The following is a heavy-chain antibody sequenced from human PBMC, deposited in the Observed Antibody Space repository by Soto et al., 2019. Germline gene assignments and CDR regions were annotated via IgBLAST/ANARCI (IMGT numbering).Heavy chain of an antibody. D-gene: IGHD1-26*01. J-gene: IGHJ3*01. V-gene: IGHV3-11*06. CDR2: LSSESTFI. CDR3: ARVRSGTYNAFDL. CDR1: GFTFSTFH. Sequence: PGGSLRLSCAASGFTFSTFHMNWVRQAPGKGLEWVSFLSSESTFISYADSVKGRFTISRDNSKKSLFLQMDSLRVEDTAVYYCARVRSGTYNAFDLWGQGTVVTVSS.